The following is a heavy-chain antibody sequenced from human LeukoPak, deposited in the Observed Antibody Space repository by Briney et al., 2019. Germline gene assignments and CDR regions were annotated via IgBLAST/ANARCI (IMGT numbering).Heavy chain of an antibody. J-gene: IGHJ3*02. V-gene: IGHV4-39*01. CDR2: IYYSGST. CDR3: ARLRSGYVEFDAFDI. CDR1: GGSISSSSYY. Sequence: PSETLSLTCTVSGGSISSSSYYWGWIRQPPGKGLEWIGSIYYSGSTYYNPSLKSRVTISVDTSKNQFSLKLSSVTAADTAVYYRARLRSGYVEFDAFDIWGQGTMVTVSS. D-gene: IGHD5-12*01.